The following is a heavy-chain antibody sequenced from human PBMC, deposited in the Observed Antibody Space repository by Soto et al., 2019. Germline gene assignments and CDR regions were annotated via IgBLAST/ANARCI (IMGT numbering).Heavy chain of an antibody. J-gene: IGHJ4*02. V-gene: IGHV4-61*08. CDR3: ARTRNGGSWAAWF. CDR1: GASVTSGGYY. Sequence: SETLSLSCTVSGASVTSGGYYWSWIRQPPGKGLEWIGFIIYNGATKYNPSLESRVTMSVDTSKNQFLLKLSSVTAADTAVYYCARTRNGGSWAAWFWGQGTLVTVSS. D-gene: IGHD2-15*01. CDR2: IIYNGAT.